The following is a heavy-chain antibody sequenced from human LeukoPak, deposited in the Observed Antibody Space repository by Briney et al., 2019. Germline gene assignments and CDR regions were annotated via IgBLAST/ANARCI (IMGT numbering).Heavy chain of an antibody. J-gene: IGHJ6*03. Sequence: GASVKVSCKASGYRFTDYEISWVRQAPGQGLEWLGWISPYNGNSNYAQNVQDRVTMTTDTSTSTTYMELRSLRSDDTAVYYCARGFPMGAITAYYNYLDAWGKGTTVTVSS. CDR3: ARGFPMGAITAYYNYLDA. CDR2: ISPYNGNS. CDR1: GYRFTDYE. V-gene: IGHV1-18*01. D-gene: IGHD1-26*01.